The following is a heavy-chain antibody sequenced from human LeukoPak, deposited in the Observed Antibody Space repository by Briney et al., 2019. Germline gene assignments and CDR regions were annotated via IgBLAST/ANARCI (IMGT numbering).Heavy chain of an antibody. Sequence: SETLSLTCAVYGESFSGYYWSWIRQPPGKGLEWIGEINHSGSTNYNPSLKSRVTISVDTSKNQFSLKLSSVTAADTAVYYCARGKSEDIVVVPAAIRWFDPWGQGTLVTVSS. J-gene: IGHJ5*02. CDR3: ARGKSEDIVVVPAAIRWFDP. CDR2: INHSGST. D-gene: IGHD2-2*02. CDR1: GESFSGYY. V-gene: IGHV4-34*01.